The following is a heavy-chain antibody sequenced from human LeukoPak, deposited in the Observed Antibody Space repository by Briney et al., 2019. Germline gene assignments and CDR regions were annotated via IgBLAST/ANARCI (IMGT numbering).Heavy chain of an antibody. CDR1: GFTFSSYS. CDR3: ARDLHYYDSSGYYWQCAFDI. V-gene: IGHV3-48*01. Sequence: GGSLRLSCAASGFTFSSYSMNWVRQAPGKGLEWVSYISSSSSTMYYADSVKGRFTISRDNAKNPLYLQMNSLRAEDTAVYYCARDLHYYDSSGYYWQCAFDIWGQGTMVTVSS. J-gene: IGHJ3*02. CDR2: ISSSSSTM. D-gene: IGHD3-22*01.